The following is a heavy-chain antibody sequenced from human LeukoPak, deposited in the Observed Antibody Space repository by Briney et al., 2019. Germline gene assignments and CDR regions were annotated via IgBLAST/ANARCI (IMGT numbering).Heavy chain of an antibody. V-gene: IGHV3-53*01. CDR2: IYSGGST. D-gene: IGHD3/OR15-3a*01. J-gene: IGHJ5*02. CDR3: ARWTYP. Sequence: GGSLRLSCAVSGFTVSGTFMSWVRQTPAKGLEWVSVIYSGGSTFYADSVKGRFTIFRDNSKNTVYLQMNNVKVEDTAVYFCARWTYPWGPGTLVTVSS. CDR1: GFTVSGTF.